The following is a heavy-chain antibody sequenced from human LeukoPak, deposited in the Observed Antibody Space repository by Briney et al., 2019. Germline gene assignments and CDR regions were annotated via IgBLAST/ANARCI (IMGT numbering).Heavy chain of an antibody. V-gene: IGHV3-23*01. Sequence: GGSLRLSCAASGFTFSSYAMSWVRQAPGKGLEWVSAISGSGGSTYYADSVKGRFTISKDNSKNTLYLQMNSLRAEDTAVYYCAKDNYNWNEHTFDYWGQGTLVTVSS. D-gene: IGHD1-20*01. CDR2: ISGSGGST. CDR3: AKDNYNWNEHTFDY. J-gene: IGHJ4*02. CDR1: GFTFSSYA.